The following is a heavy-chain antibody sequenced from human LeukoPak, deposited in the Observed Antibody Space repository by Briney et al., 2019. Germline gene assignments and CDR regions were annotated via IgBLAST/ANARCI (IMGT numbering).Heavy chain of an antibody. CDR3: ARVQGGYLPVDY. CDR2: ISSSSSYI. J-gene: IGHJ4*02. Sequence: GGSLRLSCAASGFTFSSYSMNWVRQAPGKGLEWVSSISSSSSYIYYADSVKGRFTISRDNAKNSLYLQMNSLRAEDTAVYYCARVQGGYLPVDYWGQGTLVTVSS. D-gene: IGHD5-18*01. CDR1: GFTFSSYS. V-gene: IGHV3-21*01.